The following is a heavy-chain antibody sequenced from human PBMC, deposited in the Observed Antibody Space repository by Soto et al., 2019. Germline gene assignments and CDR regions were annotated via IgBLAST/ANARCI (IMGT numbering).Heavy chain of an antibody. CDR3: ARDRGRSCIGGICPFDY. V-gene: IGHV1-18*01. CDR2: ISTYDGNT. J-gene: IGHJ4*02. D-gene: IGHD2-15*01. CDR1: GYSFTIYG. Sequence: ASVKVSCKASGYSFTIYGITWVRQAPGQGLEWMGWISTYDGNTNYAQNFQGRVSMARDTSTSTAYMELRSLRSDDTAVYYCARDRGRSCIGGICPFDYWGQGTLVTVYS.